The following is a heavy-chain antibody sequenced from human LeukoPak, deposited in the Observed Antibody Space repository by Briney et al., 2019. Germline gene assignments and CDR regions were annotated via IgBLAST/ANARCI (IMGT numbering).Heavy chain of an antibody. CDR2: IIPIFGTA. Sequence: GASVTVSCKASGGTFSSYAISWVRQAPGQGLEWMGGIIPIFGTANYAQKFQGRVTITADESTSTAYMELSSLRSEDTAVYYCARAKGRAAVYYFDYWGQGTLVTVSS. CDR3: ARAKGRAAVYYFDY. D-gene: IGHD6-13*01. J-gene: IGHJ4*02. V-gene: IGHV1-69*13. CDR1: GGTFSSYA.